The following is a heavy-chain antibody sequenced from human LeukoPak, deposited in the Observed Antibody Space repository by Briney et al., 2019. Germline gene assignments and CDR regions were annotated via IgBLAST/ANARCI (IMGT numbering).Heavy chain of an antibody. V-gene: IGHV4-30-4*08. Sequence: SETLSLTCTVSGGSISSGDYYWSWIRQPPGKGLEWIGYIYYSGSTYYNPSLKSRVTISVDTSKNQFSLKLSSVTAADTAVYYCARGSGQQLGGEKPVDYWGQGTLVTVSS. D-gene: IGHD6-13*01. CDR3: ARGSGQQLGGEKPVDY. CDR2: IYYSGST. CDR1: GGSISSGDYY. J-gene: IGHJ4*02.